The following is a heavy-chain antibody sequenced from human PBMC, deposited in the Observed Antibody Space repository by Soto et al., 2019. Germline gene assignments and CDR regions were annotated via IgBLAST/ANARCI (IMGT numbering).Heavy chain of an antibody. CDR1: GFSFSSYG. J-gene: IGHJ6*03. V-gene: IGHV3-33*01. CDR2: IWYDGSNK. Sequence: GGSLRLSCATSGFSFSSYGMHWVRQAPGKGLEWVAVIWYDGSNKYYADSVKGRFTISRDNSKNTLYLQMNRLRAEDTAVYYCARDGWDWNYVPPQRYYYYYMDVWGKGTTVTVSS. D-gene: IGHD1-7*01. CDR3: ARDGWDWNYVPPQRYYYYYMDV.